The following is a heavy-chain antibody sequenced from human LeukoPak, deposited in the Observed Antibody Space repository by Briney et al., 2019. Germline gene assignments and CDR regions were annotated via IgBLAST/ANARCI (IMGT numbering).Heavy chain of an antibody. CDR1: GGTFSSYA. J-gene: IGHJ3*02. Sequence: SVKVSCKASGGTFSSYAISWVRQAPGQGLEWVGGIIPIFGTANYAQKFQGRVTITADESTSTAYMELSSLRSEDTAVYYCARDRITIFGVVIPHNDAFDIWGQGTMVTVSS. CDR3: ARDRITIFGVVIPHNDAFDI. V-gene: IGHV1-69*13. D-gene: IGHD3-3*01. CDR2: IIPIFGTA.